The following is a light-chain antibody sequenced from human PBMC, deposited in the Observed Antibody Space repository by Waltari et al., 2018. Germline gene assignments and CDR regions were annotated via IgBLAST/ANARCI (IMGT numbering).Light chain of an antibody. CDR1: QDIRND. Sequence: AIQMTQSPPPLSASVGDRVTVTCRASQDIRNDLGWYQQKPGKAPKLLIYAAYTLQSGVPSRFSGSGFGTEFTLTISSLQPEDFATYYCLQDYNYPRAFGQGTKVEMK. CDR3: LQDYNYPRA. J-gene: IGKJ1*01. V-gene: IGKV1-6*01. CDR2: AAY.